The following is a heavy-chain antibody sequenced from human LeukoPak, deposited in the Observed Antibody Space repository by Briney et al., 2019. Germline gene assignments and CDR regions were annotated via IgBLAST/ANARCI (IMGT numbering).Heavy chain of an antibody. J-gene: IGHJ4*02. Sequence: PGGSLRLSCVASGITFSNYAMSWVRQAPGKGLEWDSAIIGSGETTYYADSVKGRLTISRDNSKNTLYLQMNSLRAEDTAVYYCAKVTGGDMITYGGLDYWGQGTLVTVSS. V-gene: IGHV3-23*01. CDR1: GITFSNYA. CDR3: AKVTGGDMITYGGLDY. D-gene: IGHD3-16*01. CDR2: IIGSGETT.